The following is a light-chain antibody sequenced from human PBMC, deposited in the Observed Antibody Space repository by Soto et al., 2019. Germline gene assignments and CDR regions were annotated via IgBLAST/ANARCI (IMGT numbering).Light chain of an antibody. CDR1: QRLLHANGTNY. CDR2: LGS. Sequence: EIVMTQSPLSVLVSSGQPAYIACRSSQRLLHANGTNYLHWYLQKPGLSPQLLIYLGSNRASRVPDRFSGSGSGTDFTLKISRVGAEDVGVNYCRQALQTPTTFGQGTKVDI. J-gene: IGKJ1*01. CDR3: RQALQTPTT. V-gene: IGKV2-28*01.